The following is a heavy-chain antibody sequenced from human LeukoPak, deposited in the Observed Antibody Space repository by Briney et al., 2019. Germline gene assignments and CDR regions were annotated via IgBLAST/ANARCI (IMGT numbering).Heavy chain of an antibody. Sequence: PSETLSLTCAVSGGSISSSIYYWGWIRQPPGKGLEWIGSIYYSGSTYYNPSLKSRVTISVDTSKNQFSLKLSSVTAADTAVYYCARASGTMVRGGVDYWGQGTLVTVSS. CDR1: GGSISSSIYY. CDR2: IYYSGST. J-gene: IGHJ4*02. D-gene: IGHD3-10*01. V-gene: IGHV4-39*01. CDR3: ARASGTMVRGGVDY.